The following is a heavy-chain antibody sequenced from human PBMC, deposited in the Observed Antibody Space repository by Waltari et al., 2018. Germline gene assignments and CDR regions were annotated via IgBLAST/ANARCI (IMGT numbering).Heavy chain of an antibody. CDR1: GGTFSSYA. D-gene: IGHD6-13*01. J-gene: IGHJ6*02. Sequence: QVQLVQSGAEVKKPGSSVKVSCKASGGTFSSYAIRWVRQAPGQGLRWMGGIIPIVGTANYAQKFQGRVTITADESTSTAYMELSSLRSEDTAVYYCARGRAIAAAGTRGYYYGMDVWGQGTTVTVSS. CDR3: ARGRAIAAAGTRGYYYGMDV. V-gene: IGHV1-69*01. CDR2: IIPIVGTA.